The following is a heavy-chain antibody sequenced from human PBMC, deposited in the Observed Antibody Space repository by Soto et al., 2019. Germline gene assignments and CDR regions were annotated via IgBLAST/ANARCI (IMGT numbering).Heavy chain of an antibody. CDR3: ARDHWFGVVKRGRFDP. Sequence: GASVKVSCKASGYTFTGYYMHWVRQAPGQGLEWMGWINPNSGGTNYAQKFQGRVTMTRDTSISTAYMELSRLRSDDTAVYYCARDHWFGVVKRGRFDPWGQGTLVTVSS. V-gene: IGHV1-2*02. D-gene: IGHD3-3*01. CDR2: INPNSGGT. CDR1: GYTFTGYY. J-gene: IGHJ5*02.